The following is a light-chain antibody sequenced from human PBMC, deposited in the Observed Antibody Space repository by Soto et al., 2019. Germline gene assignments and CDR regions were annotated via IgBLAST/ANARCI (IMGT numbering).Light chain of an antibody. CDR1: QSLLHSHGYTY. CDR3: MQALQIPLT. J-gene: IGKJ4*01. V-gene: IGKV2-28*01. Sequence: DIVMTQSPVSLPVTPGEPASISCRSSQSLLHSHGYTYLDWYLQKPGQSPQLLIYMGSTRASGVRDRFSGSGSDTDFTLKISRVEAEDVGVYYCMQALQIPLTFGGGTKVEIK. CDR2: MGS.